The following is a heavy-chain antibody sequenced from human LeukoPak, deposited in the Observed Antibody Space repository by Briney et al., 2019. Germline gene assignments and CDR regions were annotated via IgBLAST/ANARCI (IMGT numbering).Heavy chain of an antibody. CDR3: GTTRTGSTDFDH. J-gene: IGHJ4*02. V-gene: IGHV3-30*03. CDR2: ISSDGSEK. Sequence: GGSLRLSCAASGFTFSTYGMHWVRQAPGKGLEWVGVISSDGSEKFYADSVKGRFTFSRDNSKNTLYLQMSRLGGEDTGVYYCGTTRTGSTDFDHWGQGTLVTVSS. D-gene: IGHD1-7*01. CDR1: GFTFSTYG.